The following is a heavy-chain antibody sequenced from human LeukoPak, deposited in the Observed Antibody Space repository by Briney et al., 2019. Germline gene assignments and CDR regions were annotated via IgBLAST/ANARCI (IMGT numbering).Heavy chain of an antibody. Sequence: ASETQSLTCTVSGGSISSYYWSWIRQPAGKGLEWIGRIYTSGSTNYNPSLKCRVTMSVDTSKNQFSLKLSSVTAADTAVYYCARLRFWSGYYDFDYWGQGTLVTVSS. CDR1: GGSISSYY. D-gene: IGHD3-3*01. J-gene: IGHJ4*02. CDR3: ARLRFWSGYYDFDY. V-gene: IGHV4-4*07. CDR2: IYTSGST.